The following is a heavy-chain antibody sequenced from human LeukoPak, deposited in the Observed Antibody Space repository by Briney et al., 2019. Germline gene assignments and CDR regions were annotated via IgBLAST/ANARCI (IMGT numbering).Heavy chain of an antibody. D-gene: IGHD3-10*01. Sequence: SETLSLTCAVYGGSFSGYYWSWIRQPPGKGLEWIGEITHSGSTNYNPSLMSRVTISVDTSKNQFSLKLSSVTAADTAVYCCARPPYGSGSALDYWGLGTLVTVSS. V-gene: IGHV4-34*01. CDR1: GGSFSGYY. CDR2: ITHSGST. J-gene: IGHJ4*02. CDR3: ARPPYGSGSALDY.